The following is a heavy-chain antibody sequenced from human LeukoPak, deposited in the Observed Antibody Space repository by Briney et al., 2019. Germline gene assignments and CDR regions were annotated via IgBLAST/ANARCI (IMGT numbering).Heavy chain of an antibody. J-gene: IGHJ3*02. Sequence: GGSLRPSCAASGFTFSSYAMSWVRQAPGKGLEWVSAITGSGVGTYYADSVRGRFTISRDNSKNTLYLQMNTLRAEDTAVYYCARAGDAFDMWGQGTMVTVSS. V-gene: IGHV3-23*01. CDR2: ITGSGVGT. CDR3: ARAGDAFDM. CDR1: GFTFSSYA.